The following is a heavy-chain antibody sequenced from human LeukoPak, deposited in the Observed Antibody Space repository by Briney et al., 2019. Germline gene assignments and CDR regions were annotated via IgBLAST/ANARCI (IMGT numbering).Heavy chain of an antibody. CDR1: GGSISSIGYF. J-gene: IGHJ3*02. Sequence: PSETLSLTCSVSGGSISSIGYFWDWFRQSPGKGLEWIGTIYDSGTKYYNPSLKSRVTISVDTSKNHLSLRLSSVTAADTAVYYCAREVDKAADSDGFDIWGRGTMVTVSS. CDR3: AREVDKAADSDGFDI. D-gene: IGHD6-13*01. CDR2: IYDSGTK. V-gene: IGHV4-39*02.